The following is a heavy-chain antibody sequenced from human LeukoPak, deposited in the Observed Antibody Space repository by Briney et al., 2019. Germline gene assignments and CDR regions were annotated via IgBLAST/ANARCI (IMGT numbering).Heavy chain of an antibody. Sequence: SETLSLTCTVSGASSSDYYWSWIRQPPGKGLEWIAYVYDSGSTNYNFSLKSRVTISVDTSKKQFSLKLSSVTAADMAVYYCARGSGSYHSRLDSWGQGTLVTVSS. CDR1: GASSSDYY. J-gene: IGHJ4*02. D-gene: IGHD1-26*01. CDR3: ARGSGSYHSRLDS. V-gene: IGHV4-59*08. CDR2: VYDSGST.